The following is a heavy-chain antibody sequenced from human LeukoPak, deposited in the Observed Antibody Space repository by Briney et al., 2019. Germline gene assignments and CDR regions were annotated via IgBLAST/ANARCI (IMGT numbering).Heavy chain of an antibody. J-gene: IGHJ1*01. CDR3: ARHEIGGDRISWYIS. CDR1: GYIFSNYW. D-gene: IGHD6-13*01. CDR2: IYPGDSQT. Sequence: PGESLKISCKTSGYIFSNYWITWVRQMPGKGLEWMGIIYPGDSQTRYRPPFQGQVTISADRSIRTAYLHWSSLKASDTAIYYCARHEIGGDRISWYISWGQGTLVTVSS. V-gene: IGHV5-51*01.